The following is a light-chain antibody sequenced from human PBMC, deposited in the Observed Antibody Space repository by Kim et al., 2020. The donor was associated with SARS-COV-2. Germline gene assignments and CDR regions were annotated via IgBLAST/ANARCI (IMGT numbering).Light chain of an antibody. J-gene: IGLJ3*02. Sequence: AQGQTARFTCGGSNIGSRSVHWYQQKPGQAPVLVIYYDSDRPSGIPERFSGSNSGNTATLTISRVEAGDEADYYCQVWDSSSDHWVFGGGTQLTVL. V-gene: IGLV3-21*04. CDR2: YDS. CDR1: NIGSRS. CDR3: QVWDSSSDHWV.